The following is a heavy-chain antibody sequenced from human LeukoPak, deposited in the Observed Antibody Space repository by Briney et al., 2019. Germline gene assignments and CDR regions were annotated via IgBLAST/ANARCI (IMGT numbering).Heavy chain of an antibody. CDR1: GFSFSNYW. J-gene: IGHJ4*02. Sequence: GGSLRLSCAASGFSFSNYWMHWVRQAPGKGLVWVSRINSDGRKTNYVDSVTGRFTISRDNAKNTLYLQMNSLRADDTAVYYCGREGQGDLARTHDYWGQGTLITV. CDR3: GREGQGDLARTHDY. V-gene: IGHV3-74*01. CDR2: INSDGRKT. D-gene: IGHD3-16*01.